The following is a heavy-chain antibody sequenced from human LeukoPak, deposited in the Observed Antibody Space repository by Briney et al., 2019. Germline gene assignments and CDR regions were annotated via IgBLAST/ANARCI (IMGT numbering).Heavy chain of an antibody. V-gene: IGHV1-2*06. CDR3: ARVRRYYDSSGYYYFDY. J-gene: IGHJ4*02. CDR1: GYTFTGYY. D-gene: IGHD3-22*01. CDR2: INPNSGGT. Sequence: ASVKVSCKASGYTFTGYYTHWVRQAPGQGLEWMGRINPNSGGTNYAQKFQGRVTMTRDTSISTAYMELSRLRSDDTAVYYCARVRRYYDSSGYYYFDYWGQGTLVTVSS.